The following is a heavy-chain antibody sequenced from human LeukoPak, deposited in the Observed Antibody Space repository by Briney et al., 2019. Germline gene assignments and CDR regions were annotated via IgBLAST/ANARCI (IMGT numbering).Heavy chain of an antibody. Sequence: ASVKVSCKASGYTFTSYYMHWVRQAPGQGLEWMGIINPSGGSTSYAQKFQGRVTMTRDMSTSTVYMELSSLRSEDTAVYYCARDRIVGATGCWFDPWGQGTLVTVSS. CDR2: INPSGGST. CDR3: ARDRIVGATGCWFDP. D-gene: IGHD1-26*01. J-gene: IGHJ5*02. V-gene: IGHV1-46*01. CDR1: GYTFTSYY.